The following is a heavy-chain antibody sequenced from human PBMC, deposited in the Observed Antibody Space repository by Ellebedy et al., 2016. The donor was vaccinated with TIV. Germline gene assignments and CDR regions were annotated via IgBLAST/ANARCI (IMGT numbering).Heavy chain of an antibody. CDR3: AREIIAFDY. CDR1: GLTFSSYS. J-gene: IGHJ4*02. CDR2: VSSSNSYI. Sequence: GESLKISCAASGLTFSSYSMNWVRQAPGKGLEWVSSVSSSNSYIYYADSVKGRFTISRDNAKNSLYLQMNSLRVEDTAVYYCAREIIAFDYWGQGTLVTVSS. V-gene: IGHV3-21*01.